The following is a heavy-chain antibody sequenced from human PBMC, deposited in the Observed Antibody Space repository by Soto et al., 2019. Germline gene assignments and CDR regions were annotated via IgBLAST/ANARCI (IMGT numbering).Heavy chain of an antibody. D-gene: IGHD4-4*01. CDR1: GFSLTDSGVG. CDR3: EQRLQLNDYNYVDAFHI. J-gene: IGHJ3*02. Sequence: QITLKESGPTLVKPTQTLTLTCTLSGFSLTDSGVGVGWMRQPPGKALEWLALVYWDDDKRSSPSLKNRLTITKDTSKNLVVLTMTNMDPVDTATYYCEQRLQLNDYNYVDAFHIWGPGTLVTVSA. V-gene: IGHV2-5*02. CDR2: VYWDDDK.